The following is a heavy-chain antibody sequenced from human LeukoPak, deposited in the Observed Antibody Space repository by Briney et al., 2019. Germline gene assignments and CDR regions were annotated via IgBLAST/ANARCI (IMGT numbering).Heavy chain of an antibody. CDR2: FDPEDGET. Sequence: ASVKVSCKVSGYTLTELSMHWVRQAPGKGLEWMGGFDPEDGETIYAQKFQGRVTMTRNTSISTAYMELSSLRSEDTAVYYCARGRSSWYAWGQGTLVTVSS. J-gene: IGHJ4*02. CDR3: ARGRSSWYA. CDR1: GYTLTELS. V-gene: IGHV1-24*01. D-gene: IGHD6-13*01.